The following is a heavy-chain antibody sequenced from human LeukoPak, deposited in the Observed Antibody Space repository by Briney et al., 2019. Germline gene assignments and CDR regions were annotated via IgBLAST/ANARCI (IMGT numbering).Heavy chain of an antibody. CDR1: GFTFSDYY. CDR2: ISSSSSYI. V-gene: IGHV3-21*01. Sequence: GGSLRLSCAASGFTFSDYYMNWVRQAPGKGLEWVSSISSSSSYIYYAGSVKGRFTISRDNAKNSLYLQMNSLRAEDTAVYYCARGSPLDWGQGTLVTVSS. CDR3: ARGSPLD. J-gene: IGHJ4*02.